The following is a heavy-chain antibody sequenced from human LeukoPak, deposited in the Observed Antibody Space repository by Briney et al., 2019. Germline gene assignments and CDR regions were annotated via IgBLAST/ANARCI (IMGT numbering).Heavy chain of an antibody. Sequence: PSETLSLTCTVSGGSISSYYWSWIRQPPGKGLEWIGYIYYSGSTNYNPSLKSRVTISVDTSKNQFSVKLSSVTAADTAVYYCARGGSYSDYWGQGTLVTVSS. CDR1: GGSISSYY. V-gene: IGHV4-59*08. J-gene: IGHJ4*02. D-gene: IGHD1-26*01. CDR3: ARGGSYSDY. CDR2: IYYSGST.